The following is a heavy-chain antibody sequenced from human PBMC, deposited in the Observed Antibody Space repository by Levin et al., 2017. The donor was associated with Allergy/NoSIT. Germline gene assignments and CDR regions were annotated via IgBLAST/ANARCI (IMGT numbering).Heavy chain of an antibody. CDR3: TKGHYSGVYQ. D-gene: IGHD2-2*01. V-gene: IGHV3-53*01. CDR2: IYSDGST. J-gene: IGHJ4*02. CDR1: GFSVSNHY. Sequence: EASVKVSCAASGFSVSNHYMTWVRQGPGKGLECVSVIYSDGSTYYADSVRGRFTISRDSFRNTLSLQMNSLRDDDTAVYYCTKGHYSGVYQWGQGTLVTVSS.